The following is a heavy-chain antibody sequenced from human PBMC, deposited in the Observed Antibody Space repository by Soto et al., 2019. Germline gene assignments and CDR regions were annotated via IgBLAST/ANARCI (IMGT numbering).Heavy chain of an antibody. CDR1: GGSIASTDHY. J-gene: IGHJ4*02. CDR2: ISFSGSP. Sequence: QLQLQESGPRLVKPSETLSLTCTVSGGSIASTDHYWGWVRQPPGQGLQWVSSISFSGSPSYNPSLMSRVPISADTSRSLSSLRLSSVTAADTAVYDGTSRVDAIHLDFWGRGTLVTVFS. CDR3: TSRVDAIHLDF. V-gene: IGHV4-39*02.